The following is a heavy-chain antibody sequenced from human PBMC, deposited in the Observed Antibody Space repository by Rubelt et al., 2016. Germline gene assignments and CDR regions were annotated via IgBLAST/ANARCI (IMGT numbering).Heavy chain of an antibody. V-gene: IGHV3-30*02. D-gene: IGHD2-21*02. Sequence: QVQLVESGGGVVQPGGSLRLSCAASGFTFSSYGMHWVRQAPGKGLAWVAFIRYDGSNKYYADSVKGRFTISRDNSKNTLYLQMNSLRAEETAVYYCAKGGNVVVTARLYYFDYWGQGTLVTVSS. CDR2: IRYDGSNK. CDR3: AKGGNVVVTARLYYFDY. CDR1: GFTFSSYG. J-gene: IGHJ4*02.